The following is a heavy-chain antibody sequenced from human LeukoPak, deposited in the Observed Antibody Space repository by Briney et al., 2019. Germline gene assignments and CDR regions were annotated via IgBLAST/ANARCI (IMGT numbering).Heavy chain of an antibody. CDR2: IYYSGNT. CDR3: ARHVPHSRPFSYSSSWYRWDRTQGYYFDY. V-gene: IGHV4-39*01. D-gene: IGHD6-13*01. Sequence: SETLSLTCTVSGGSISNYYWGWIRQPPGMGLGWIGSIYYSGNTYYNPSLKSRVTISLDTSKNQFSLNLSSVTAADTAVYYCARHVPHSRPFSYSSSWYRWDRTQGYYFDYWGQGTLVTVSS. J-gene: IGHJ4*02. CDR1: GGSISNYY.